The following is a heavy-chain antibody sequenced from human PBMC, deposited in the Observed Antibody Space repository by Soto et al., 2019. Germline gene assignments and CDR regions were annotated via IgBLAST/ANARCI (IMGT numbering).Heavy chain of an antibody. CDR3: ARSSGGVFGIILEGSNWLAP. CDR2: INTNGGST. CDR1: AETFNSYD. D-gene: IGHD3-16*02. V-gene: IGHV1-46*02. J-gene: IGHJ5*02. Sequence: GASVDACGTPTAETFNSYDIRWLRQVSGPGLEWMGIINTNGGSTRFAQTFQGRITMTTDTSTSTVYMELRSLRSEDTAVYYCARSSGGVFGIILEGSNWLAPWGQGSLVTVSA.